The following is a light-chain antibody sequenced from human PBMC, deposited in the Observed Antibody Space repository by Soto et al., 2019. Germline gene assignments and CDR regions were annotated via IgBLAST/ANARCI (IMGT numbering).Light chain of an antibody. Sequence: DIQMTQSPSTLSASVGDRVTITCRASQSISSWLAWYQQKPGKAPKLLIYDASSLESGVPSRFSGSGSGTEFTLTISSLQPDDFATYYCQQYNSSLLTFGGGTKVEIK. V-gene: IGKV1-5*01. CDR3: QQYNSSLLT. CDR1: QSISSW. CDR2: DAS. J-gene: IGKJ4*01.